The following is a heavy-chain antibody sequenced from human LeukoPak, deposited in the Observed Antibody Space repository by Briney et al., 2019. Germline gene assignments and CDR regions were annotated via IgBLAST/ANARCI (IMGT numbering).Heavy chain of an antibody. V-gene: IGHV1-2*02. CDR1: GYTFTGYY. D-gene: IGHD2-15*01. CDR2: INPNSGGT. J-gene: IGHJ4*02. Sequence: ASVKVSCKASGYTFTGYYMHWVRQAPGQGREWMGWINPNSGGTNYAQKFQGRVTMTRDTSISTAYMELSRLRSDDTAVYYCARDRCSGGSCQTFDYWGQGTLVTVSS. CDR3: ARDRCSGGSCQTFDY.